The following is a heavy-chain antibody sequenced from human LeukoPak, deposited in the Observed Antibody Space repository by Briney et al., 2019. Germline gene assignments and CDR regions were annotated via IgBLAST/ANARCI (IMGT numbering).Heavy chain of an antibody. CDR1: GFTFSSYG. J-gene: IGHJ6*02. CDR2: ISYDGSNK. CDR3: AKTYSSGWFYYYYGMDV. Sequence: GRSLRLSCAASGFTFSSYGMHWVRQAPGKGLEWVAVISYDGSNKYCADSVKGRFTISRDNSKNTLYLQMNSLRAEDTAVYYCAKTYSSGWFYYYYGMDVWGQGTTVTVSS. V-gene: IGHV3-30*18. D-gene: IGHD6-19*01.